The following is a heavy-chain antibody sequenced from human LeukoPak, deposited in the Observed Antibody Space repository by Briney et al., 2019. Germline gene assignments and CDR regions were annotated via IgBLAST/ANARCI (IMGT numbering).Heavy chain of an antibody. CDR1: GFTFSTYW. Sequence: GGSLRLSCAASGFTFSTYWMSWVRQAPGRDLEWVANIKHDGSEKYYVDSVKGRFTISRDNAKNSLYLQLNSLRAEDTAVYYCARITGIAAAGDYWGQGTLVTVSS. V-gene: IGHV3-7*04. J-gene: IGHJ4*02. CDR2: IKHDGSEK. CDR3: ARITGIAAAGDY. D-gene: IGHD6-13*01.